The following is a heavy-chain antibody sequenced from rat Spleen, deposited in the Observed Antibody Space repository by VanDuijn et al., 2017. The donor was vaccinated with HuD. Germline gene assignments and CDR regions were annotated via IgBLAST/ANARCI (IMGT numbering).Heavy chain of an antibody. D-gene: IGHD1-10*01. Sequence: EVQLVESGGGQVQPGRSLKLSCVASGFTFSSYWIFWIRQAPGKGLEWVSSINPDSGSTYYPDSVKGRFTISRDNAENTVYLQMNSLRSEDTATYYCAKEGITTSFNYWGQGVMVTVSS. CDR3: AKEGITTSFNY. J-gene: IGHJ2*01. V-gene: IGHV5-58*01. CDR1: GFTFSSYW. CDR2: INPDSGST.